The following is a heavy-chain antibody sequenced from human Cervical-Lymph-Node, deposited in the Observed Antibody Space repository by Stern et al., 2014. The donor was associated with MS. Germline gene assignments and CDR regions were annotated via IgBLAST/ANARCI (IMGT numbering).Heavy chain of an antibody. CDR1: GGSISSYY. CDR3: ARGVRGVPFDP. CDR2: IYYSGST. Sequence: VQLQESGPGLVKPSETLSLTCTVSGGSISSYYWSCIRQPPGKGLEWIGYIYYSGSTNYNPSLKSRVTISVDTSKNQFSLKLSSVTAADTAVYYCARGVRGVPFDPWGQGTLVTVSS. D-gene: IGHD3-10*01. J-gene: IGHJ5*02. V-gene: IGHV4-59*01.